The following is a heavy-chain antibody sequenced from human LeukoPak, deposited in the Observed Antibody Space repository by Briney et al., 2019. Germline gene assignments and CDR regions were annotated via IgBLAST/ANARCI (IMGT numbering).Heavy chain of an antibody. CDR2: MDQDGSEK. Sequence: GGSLRLSCAASGFTFSDSWMSWVRQAPGKGLEWVANMDQDGSEKDYVDSVKGRFTISRDNARNSLYLQMGSLRAEDTAVYYCATYTHWVAGDVWGQGTTVTVSS. V-gene: IGHV3-7*01. J-gene: IGHJ6*02. D-gene: IGHD3-16*01. CDR3: ATYTHWVAGDV. CDR1: GFTFSDSW.